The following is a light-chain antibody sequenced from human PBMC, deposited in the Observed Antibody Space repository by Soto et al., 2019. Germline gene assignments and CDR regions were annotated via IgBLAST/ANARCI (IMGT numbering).Light chain of an antibody. J-gene: IGKJ1*01. V-gene: IGKV2-28*01. CDR3: MQALQTPWT. Sequence: DIVMTQSPLSLPVTPGEPASISCRSSQRLLHSNGYHYVYWYLQKPGQSPHLLIYLASSRASGVPDRFSGSGSGTEFTLKISRVEAEDVGIYYCMQALQTPWTFGRGTKVEIK. CDR2: LAS. CDR1: QRLLHSNGYHY.